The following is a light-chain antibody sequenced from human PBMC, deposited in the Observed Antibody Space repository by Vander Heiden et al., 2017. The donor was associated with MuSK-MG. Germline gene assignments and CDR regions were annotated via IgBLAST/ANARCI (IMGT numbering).Light chain of an antibody. J-gene: IGKJ1*01. CDR3: QQYNNWPPWT. CDR2: DAS. Sequence: EIVMTQSPAILSVSPGERATLSCRASQSVSRHLAWYQQKPGQAPRLLIYDASSRATGIPARFSGSGSGTEFTLSISSLQSEDFAVYFCQQYNNWPPWTFGQGTRVXI. V-gene: IGKV3-15*01. CDR1: QSVSRH.